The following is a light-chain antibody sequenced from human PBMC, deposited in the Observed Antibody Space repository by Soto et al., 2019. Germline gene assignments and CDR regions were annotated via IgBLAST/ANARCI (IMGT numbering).Light chain of an antibody. V-gene: IGKV1-9*01. Sequence: IQLTQSPSSLSASVGDRVTITCRASQGISNYLAWYQQKPGKAPKLLIYSASTLQRGVSSRFSGSGSGADFTLMISSLQTEDVATYFCQQANIYPFTFGLGTKVEIK. CDR1: QGISNY. J-gene: IGKJ3*01. CDR2: SAS. CDR3: QQANIYPFT.